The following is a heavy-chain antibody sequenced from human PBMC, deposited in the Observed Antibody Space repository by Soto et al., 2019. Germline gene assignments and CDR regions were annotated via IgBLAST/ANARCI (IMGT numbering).Heavy chain of an antibody. D-gene: IGHD2-2*01. Sequence: PGESLKISCKGSGFTFTSYWIAWVRQMPGKGLEWMGIIYPGDSDSSYSPSFQGQATISADKSINTAYLHWSSLKASDTAIYYCAKHERYCSTTTCSNFDYWGQGTLVTVSS. CDR3: AKHERYCSTTTCSNFDY. CDR1: GFTFTSYW. J-gene: IGHJ4*02. CDR2: IYPGDSDS. V-gene: IGHV5-51*01.